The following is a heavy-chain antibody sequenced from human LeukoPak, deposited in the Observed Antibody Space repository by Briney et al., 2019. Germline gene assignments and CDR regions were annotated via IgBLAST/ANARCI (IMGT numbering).Heavy chain of an antibody. V-gene: IGHV3-48*01. CDR3: VRDNPRCCGVVPANIDDY. Sequence: GGSLRLSCAASGFTFNSFGMSWVRQAPGKGLEWLSYISSSSSTIYYADSVRGRFTISRDSAKNSLYLQMHSLRAEDTAVYFCVRDNPRCCGVVPANIDDYWGQGTLVTVSS. D-gene: IGHD2-15*01. J-gene: IGHJ4*02. CDR1: GFTFNSFG. CDR2: ISSSSSTI.